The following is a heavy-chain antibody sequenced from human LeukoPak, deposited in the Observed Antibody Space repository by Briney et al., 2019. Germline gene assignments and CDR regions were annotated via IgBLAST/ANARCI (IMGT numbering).Heavy chain of an antibody. CDR3: ARGVTSAWYLRYYFEY. CDR2: IKQDGTET. J-gene: IGHJ4*02. Sequence: PGGSLRLSCAASGFIFSSYWMSWVRQVPGKRLEWVANIKQDGTETSYVDSVEGRLTISRDNAKNSLFLQMNSLRADDTALYYCARGVTSAWYLRYYFEYWGQGIMVTVSS. D-gene: IGHD6-13*01. V-gene: IGHV3-7*03. CDR1: GFIFSSYW.